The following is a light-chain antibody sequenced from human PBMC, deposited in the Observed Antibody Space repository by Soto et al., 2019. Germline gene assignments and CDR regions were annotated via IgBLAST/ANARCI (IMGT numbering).Light chain of an antibody. CDR2: KTS. CDR3: QQYKSYPYT. V-gene: IGKV1-5*03. Sequence: GDRVTITCRASQRFNTWLAWYQQKPGKAPKLLIYKTSILESGVPSRFSGSGSGTEFTLTISSLQPEDSATYYCQQYKSYPYTFGRGPSWRSN. CDR1: QRFNTW. J-gene: IGKJ2*01.